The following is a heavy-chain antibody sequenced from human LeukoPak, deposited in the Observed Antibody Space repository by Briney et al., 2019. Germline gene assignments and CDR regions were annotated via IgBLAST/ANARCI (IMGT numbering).Heavy chain of an antibody. V-gene: IGHV4-30-4*08. CDR3: ARDLLYCSSTSCHNNWFDP. J-gene: IGHJ5*02. CDR2: IYYSGST. Sequence: SQTLSLTCTVSGGSISSGDYYWSWIRQPPGKGLEWIGYIYYSGSTYYNPSLKSRVTISVDTSKNQFSLKLSSVTAADTAVYYCARDLLYCSSTSCHNNWFDPWGQGTLLTVSS. CDR1: GGSISSGDYY. D-gene: IGHD2-2*01.